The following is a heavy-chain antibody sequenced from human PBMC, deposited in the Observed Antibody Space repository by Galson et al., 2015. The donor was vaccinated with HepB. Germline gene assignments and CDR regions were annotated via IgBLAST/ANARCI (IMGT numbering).Heavy chain of an antibody. D-gene: IGHD3-10*01. CDR3: AKDRGGGNPYYFYYGMDV. Sequence: SLRLSCAASGFTFDDYAMHWVRQAPGKGLEWVSGISWNGAGIGYADSVRGRFTISRDDAKNSLYLQMNSLRPEDTAFYYCAKDRGGGNPYYFYYGMDVWGQGTTVTVSS. CDR2: ISWNGAGI. CDR1: GFTFDDYA. V-gene: IGHV3-9*01. J-gene: IGHJ6*02.